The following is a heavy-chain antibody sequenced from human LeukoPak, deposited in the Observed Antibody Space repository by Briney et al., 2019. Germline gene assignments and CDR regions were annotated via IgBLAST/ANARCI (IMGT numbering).Heavy chain of an antibody. CDR2: ISSSSSYI. Sequence: GGSLRLSCAASGFTFSSYSMNWVRQAPGKGLEWVSSISSSSSYIYYADSVKGRFTISRDNAKNSLYLQMNSLRAEDTAVYYCTRHGNWNYDYYYYGMDVWGQGTTVTVSS. CDR1: GFTFSSYS. V-gene: IGHV3-21*04. D-gene: IGHD1-7*01. CDR3: TRHGNWNYDYYYYGMDV. J-gene: IGHJ6*02.